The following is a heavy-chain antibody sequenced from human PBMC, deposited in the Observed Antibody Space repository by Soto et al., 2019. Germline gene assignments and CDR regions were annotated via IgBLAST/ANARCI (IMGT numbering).Heavy chain of an antibody. CDR2: IIPILNIT. D-gene: IGHD3-10*01. CDR1: GGTLNTYS. V-gene: IGHV1-69*02. J-gene: IGHJ6*03. CDR3: GGSGSYGDTMDV. Sequence: SVKVSCKASGGTLNTYSINWVRQAPGQGLEWMARIIPILNITNYAQKFQGRVTITADKSTSTAYMELRSLRSDDTAVYYCGGSGSYGDTMDVWGKGTTVTV.